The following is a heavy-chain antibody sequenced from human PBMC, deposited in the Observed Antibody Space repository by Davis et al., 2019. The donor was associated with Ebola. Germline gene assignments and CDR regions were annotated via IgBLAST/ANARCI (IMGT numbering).Heavy chain of an antibody. D-gene: IGHD1-7*01. CDR2: ISGSGGST. CDR1: GFTFSNYA. Sequence: PGGSLRLSCAASGFTFSNYAMSWVRQAPGKGLEWVSAISGSGGSTYYADSVKGRFTISRDNAKSTLYLQMNSLTAEDTAVYYCVRTTYGAPEYWGQGTLVTVSS. V-gene: IGHV3-23*01. J-gene: IGHJ4*02. CDR3: VRTTYGAPEY.